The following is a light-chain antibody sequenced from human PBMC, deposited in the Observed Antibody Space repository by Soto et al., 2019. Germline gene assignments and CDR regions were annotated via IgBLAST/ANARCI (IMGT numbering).Light chain of an antibody. CDR3: QTADTSLSVV. CDR2: ANN. CDR1: SSNIGAGYG. J-gene: IGLJ2*01. V-gene: IGLV1-40*01. Sequence: QSVLTQPPSVSGAPGQRVSISCIGSSSNIGAGYGVHWYQHLPGAAPKLLIFANNIRPSGVPDRFSGSQSGTSASLAITGLQAEDEAAYYCQTADTSLSVVFGGGTKLTVL.